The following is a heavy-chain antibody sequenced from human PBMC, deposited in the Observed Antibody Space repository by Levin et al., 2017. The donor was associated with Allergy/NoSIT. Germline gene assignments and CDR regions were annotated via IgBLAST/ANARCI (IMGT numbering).Heavy chain of an antibody. D-gene: IGHD3-10*01. Sequence: GESLKISCAASGFTFSSYGMHWVRQAPGKGLEWVAVISYDGSNKYYADSVKGRFTISRDNSKNTLYLQMNSLRAEDTAVYYCAKKGVADFDYWGQGTLVTVSS. CDR1: GFTFSSYG. V-gene: IGHV3-30*18. CDR3: AKKGVADFDY. J-gene: IGHJ4*02. CDR2: ISYDGSNK.